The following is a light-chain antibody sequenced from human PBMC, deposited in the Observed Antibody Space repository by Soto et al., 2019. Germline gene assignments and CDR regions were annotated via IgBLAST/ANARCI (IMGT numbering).Light chain of an antibody. CDR3: QQYYSYPLP. CDR2: AAS. V-gene: IGKV1-8*01. Sequence: AIRMTQSPSSFSASTGDRVTITCRASQGISSYLAWYQQKPGKAPKLLIYAASTLQSGVPSRFSGSGSGTDFTPTISCLQSEDFATYYCQQYYSYPLPFGQGTKVDIK. J-gene: IGKJ1*01. CDR1: QGISSY.